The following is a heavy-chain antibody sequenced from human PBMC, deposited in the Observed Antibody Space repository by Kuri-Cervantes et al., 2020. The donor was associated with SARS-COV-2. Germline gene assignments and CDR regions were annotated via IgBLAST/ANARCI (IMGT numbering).Heavy chain of an antibody. D-gene: IGHD1-1*01. J-gene: IGHJ4*02. V-gene: IGHV4-61*01. CDR2: IYYSGST. Sequence: SETLSLTCTVSGGSISSSSYYWSWIRQPPGKGLEWIGYIYYSGSTNYNPSLKSRATISVDTSKNQFSLKLSSVTAADTAVYYCARENWNYFDYWGQGTLVTVSS. CDR3: ARENWNYFDY. CDR1: GGSISSSSYY.